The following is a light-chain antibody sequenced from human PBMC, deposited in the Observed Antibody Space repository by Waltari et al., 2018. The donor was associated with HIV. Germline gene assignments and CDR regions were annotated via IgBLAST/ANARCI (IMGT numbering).Light chain of an antibody. Sequence: QTVLTQPPSASGTPGQRVTISCSGSSSNIGSNSVYWYHQLPGTAPNLLIYRNNQRPSGVPERFSGSKSGTSASLAISGLRSGDEGDYYCATWADRLRIFGGGTKLTVL. CDR2: RNN. CDR3: ATWADRLRI. J-gene: IGLJ2*01. V-gene: IGLV1-47*01. CDR1: SSNIGSNS.